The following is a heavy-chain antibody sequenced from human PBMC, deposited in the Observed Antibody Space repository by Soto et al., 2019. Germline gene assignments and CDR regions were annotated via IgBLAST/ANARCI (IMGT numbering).Heavy chain of an antibody. CDR1: GFTFSSYS. V-gene: IGHV3-48*02. D-gene: IGHD2-21*01. CDR2: ISSSSSTI. J-gene: IGHJ6*02. CDR3: ARAPRGGGAFSYYYYYGMDV. Sequence: PGGSLRLSCAASGFTFSSYSMNWVRQAPGKGLEWVSYISSSSSTIYYADSVKGRFTISRDNAKNSLYLQMNSLRDEDTAVYYCARAPRGGGAFSYYYYYGMDVWGQGTTVTVSS.